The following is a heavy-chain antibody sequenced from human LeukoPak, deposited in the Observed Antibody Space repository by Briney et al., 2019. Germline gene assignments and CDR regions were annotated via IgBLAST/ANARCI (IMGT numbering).Heavy chain of an antibody. CDR1: GGSISSSSYY. V-gene: IGHV4-61*01. D-gene: IGHD3-22*01. CDR3: ARGARYYYDISGMDV. J-gene: IGHJ6*02. CDR2: IYYSGST. Sequence: SETLSLTCTVSGGSISSSSYYWSWIRQPPGKGLEWIGYIYYSGSTNYNPSLKSRVTISVDTSKNQFSLKLSSVTAADTAVYYCARGARYYYDISGMDVWGQGTTVTVSS.